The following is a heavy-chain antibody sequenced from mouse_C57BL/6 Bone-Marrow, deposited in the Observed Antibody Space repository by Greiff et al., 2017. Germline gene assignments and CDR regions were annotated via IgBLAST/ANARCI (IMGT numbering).Heavy chain of an antibody. Sequence: QVQLQQPGAELVMPGASVKLSCKASGYTFTSYWMHWVKQRPGQGLEWIGEIDPSDSYTNYNQKFKGKSTLTVDQSSNTAYMKLSSLTSEDSAVCYCARRGYGSSYDWYFDVWGTGTTVTVSS. CDR3: ARRGYGSSYDWYFDV. CDR1: GYTFTSYW. CDR2: IDPSDSYT. D-gene: IGHD1-1*01. J-gene: IGHJ1*03. V-gene: IGHV1-69*01.